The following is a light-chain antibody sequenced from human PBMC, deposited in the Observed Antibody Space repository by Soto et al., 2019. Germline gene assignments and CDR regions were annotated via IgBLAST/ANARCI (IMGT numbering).Light chain of an antibody. V-gene: IGKV3-15*01. CDR3: QHYNNWPPYT. CDR1: QSVSSN. J-gene: IGKJ2*01. CDR2: GAS. Sequence: EIVMTQSPATLSVSPGERATLSCRASQSVSSNLAWYQQRLGQPPRLLIYGASTRATGIPARFSGSGSGTEFTLTISSLQSEDFAVYYCQHYNNWPPYTFGQGTKPEIK.